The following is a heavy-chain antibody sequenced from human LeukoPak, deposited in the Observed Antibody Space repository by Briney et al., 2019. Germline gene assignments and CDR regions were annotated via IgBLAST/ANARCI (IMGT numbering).Heavy chain of an antibody. Sequence: SETLSLTCTVSGGSISSYYWSWIRQPPGKGLEWIGYIYYSGSTNYNPSLKSRVTISVDTSKNQFSLKLSSVTAAATAVYYCARDSAISQRENWFDPWGQGTLVTVSS. V-gene: IGHV4-59*01. D-gene: IGHD3-9*01. CDR2: IYYSGST. CDR3: ARDSAISQRENWFDP. CDR1: GGSISSYY. J-gene: IGHJ5*02.